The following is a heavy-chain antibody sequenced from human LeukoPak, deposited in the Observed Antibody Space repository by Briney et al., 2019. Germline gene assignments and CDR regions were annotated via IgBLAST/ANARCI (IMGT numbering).Heavy chain of an antibody. V-gene: IGHV3-7*01. Sequence: QPGGSLRLSCAASGFTFSSYDMSWVRQAPGKGLEWVANIKQDGSEKYYVDSVKGRFTISRDDAKNSLFLQMNSLRAEDTAVYYCVRGGGNFEAWGQGTLVTVSS. CDR2: IKQDGSEK. J-gene: IGHJ5*02. D-gene: IGHD4-23*01. CDR3: VRGGGNFEA. CDR1: GFTFSSYD.